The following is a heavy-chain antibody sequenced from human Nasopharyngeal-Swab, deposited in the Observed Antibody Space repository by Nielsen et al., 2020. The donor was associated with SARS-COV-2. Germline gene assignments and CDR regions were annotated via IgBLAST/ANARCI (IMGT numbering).Heavy chain of an antibody. CDR2: IYYSGST. V-gene: IGHV4-39*01. Sequence: SGTLSLTCTVSGGSISSSSYYWGWIRQPPGKGLEWIGSIYYSGSTYYNPSLKSRVTISVDTSKNQFSLKLSSVTAADTAVYYCARLSQWTLSIDYWGQGTLVTVSS. CDR3: ARLSQWTLSIDY. D-gene: IGHD6-19*01. CDR1: GGSISSSSYY. J-gene: IGHJ4*02.